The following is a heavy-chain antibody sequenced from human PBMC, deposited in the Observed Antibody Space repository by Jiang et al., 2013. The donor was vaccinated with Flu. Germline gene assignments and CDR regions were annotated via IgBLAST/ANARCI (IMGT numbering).Heavy chain of an antibody. V-gene: IGHV3-33*01. CDR3: ARDLDYYDSSGYPPYAFDI. J-gene: IGHJ3*02. CDR2: IWYDGSNK. Sequence: WVRQASRQGAGVVAVIWYDGSNKYYADSVKGRFTISRDNSKNTLYLQMNSLRAEDTAVYYCARDLDYYDSSGYPPYAFDIWGQGTMVTVSS. D-gene: IGHD3-22*01.